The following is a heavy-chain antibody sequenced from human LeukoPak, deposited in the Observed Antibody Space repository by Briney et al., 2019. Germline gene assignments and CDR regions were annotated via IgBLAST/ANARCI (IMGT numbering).Heavy chain of an antibody. V-gene: IGHV4-34*01. D-gene: IGHD3-10*01. CDR3: ARAWSKRVRANPFDP. Sequence: PSETLSLTCAVYGGSFSGYYWSWIRQPPGKGLEWIGEINHSGSTNYNPSLKSRVTISVDTSKNQFSLKLSSVTAADTAVYYCARAWSKRVRANPFDPWGQGTLATVSS. CDR1: GGSFSGYY. CDR2: INHSGST. J-gene: IGHJ5*02.